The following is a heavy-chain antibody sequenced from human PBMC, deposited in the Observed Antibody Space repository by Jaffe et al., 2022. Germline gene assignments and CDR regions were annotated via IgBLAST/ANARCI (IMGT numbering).Heavy chain of an antibody. D-gene: IGHD3-9*01. CDR3: ARFERYDILTGIDAFDI. V-gene: IGHV1-2*06. CDR1: GYTFTGYY. Sequence: QVQLVQSGAEVKKPGASVKVSCKASGYTFTGYYMHWVRQAPGQGLEWMGRINPNSGGTNYAQKFQGRVTMTRDTSISTAYMELSRLRSDDTAVYYCARFERYDILTGIDAFDIWGQGTMVTVSS. J-gene: IGHJ3*02. CDR2: INPNSGGT.